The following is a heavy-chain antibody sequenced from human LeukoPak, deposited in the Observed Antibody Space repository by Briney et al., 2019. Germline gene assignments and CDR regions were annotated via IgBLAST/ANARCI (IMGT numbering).Heavy chain of an antibody. D-gene: IGHD1-26*01. CDR3: AKVIVGATGRDY. CDR1: GFTFSSYS. V-gene: IGHV3-21*04. Sequence: GGSLRLSCAASGFTFSSYSMNWIRQAPGKGLEWVSSISSSSSYIYYADSVKGRFTISRDNSKNTLYLQMNSLRAEDTAVYYCAKVIVGATGRDYWGQGTLVTVSS. CDR2: ISSSSSYI. J-gene: IGHJ4*02.